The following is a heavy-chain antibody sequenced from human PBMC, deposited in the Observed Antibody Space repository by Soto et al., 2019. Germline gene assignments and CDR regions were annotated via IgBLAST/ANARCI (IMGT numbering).Heavy chain of an antibody. Sequence: QVQLVESGGGVVQPGRSLRLSCAASGFTFSHYAMHWVRQAPGKGLEWVALMSYDGSNEYYADSVKGRFTISRDNSKNTLYLQMNSLIAEDTAVYYCVKDGSHNFDYWGQGTLVTVSS. J-gene: IGHJ4*02. CDR3: VKDGSHNFDY. D-gene: IGHD1-26*01. V-gene: IGHV3-30*18. CDR2: MSYDGSNE. CDR1: GFTFSHYA.